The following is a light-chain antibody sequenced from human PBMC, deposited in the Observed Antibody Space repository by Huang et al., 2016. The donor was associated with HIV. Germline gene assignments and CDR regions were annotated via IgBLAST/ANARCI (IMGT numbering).Light chain of an antibody. J-gene: IGKJ4*01. Sequence: DVVMTQSPFSLPVSLGQPAAISCRSSQGLVYGDGNTYLNWFHQRPGQSPRRLIYKVSKRDSGVPDRLSGSGSGTDFTLKISRVEAEDFGVYYCMQGTHWPPTFGGGTKVEIK. V-gene: IGKV2-30*01. CDR2: KVS. CDR3: MQGTHWPPT. CDR1: QGLVYGDGNTY.